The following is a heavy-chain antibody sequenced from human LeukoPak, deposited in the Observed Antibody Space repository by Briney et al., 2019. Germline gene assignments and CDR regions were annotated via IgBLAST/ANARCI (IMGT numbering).Heavy chain of an antibody. Sequence: SETLSLTCAVYGGSFSGYYWSWIRQPPGKGLEWIGEINHSGSTNYNPSLKRRGTISVDTSKNQFSLKLSSVTAADTAVYYCARGSPGEAAGNYYFDYWGQGTLVTVSS. CDR2: INHSGST. V-gene: IGHV4-34*01. CDR3: ARGSPGEAAGNYYFDY. D-gene: IGHD6-13*01. CDR1: GGSFSGYY. J-gene: IGHJ4*02.